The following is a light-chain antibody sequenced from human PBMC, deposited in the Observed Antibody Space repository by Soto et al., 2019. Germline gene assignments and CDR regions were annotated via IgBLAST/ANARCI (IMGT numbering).Light chain of an antibody. CDR2: WAS. CDR3: QQYYSAWWT. V-gene: IGKV4-1*01. Sequence: DIVMTQSPDSLAVSLGERATINCKSSQSVLYSSNNKNYLAWYQQKPGQPPKFLIYWASTRESGVPDRFSGSGSGTDFTLTISSLQAEDVAVYYCQQYYSAWWTFGQGTKVEI. CDR1: QSVLYSSNNKNY. J-gene: IGKJ1*01.